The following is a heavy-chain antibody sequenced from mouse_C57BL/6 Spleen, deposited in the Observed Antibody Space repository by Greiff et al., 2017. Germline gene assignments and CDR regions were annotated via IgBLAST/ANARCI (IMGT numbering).Heavy chain of an antibody. J-gene: IGHJ4*01. CDR2: IDPETGGT. V-gene: IGHV1-15*01. CDR1: GYTFTDYE. D-gene: IGHD1-1*01. Sequence: QVQLQQSGAELVRPGASVTLSCKASGYTFTDYEMHWVKQTPVHGLEWIGAIDPETGGTAYNQKFKGKAILTADKSSSTAYMELRSLTSEDSAVYYCNYYGSSSAMDYWGQGTSVTVSS. CDR3: NYYGSSSAMDY.